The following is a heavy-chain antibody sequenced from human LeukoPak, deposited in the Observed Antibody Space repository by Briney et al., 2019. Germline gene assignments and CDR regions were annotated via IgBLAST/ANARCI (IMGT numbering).Heavy chain of an antibody. CDR3: AKDGATKWLGYYFDY. D-gene: IGHD6-19*01. J-gene: IGHJ4*02. CDR2: ISWNSGSI. CDR1: GFTFDDYA. Sequence: GRSLRLSCAASGFTFDDYAMHWVRQAPGKGLEWVSGISWNSGSIGYADSVKGRFTISRDNAKSSLYPQMNSLRAEDTALYYCAKDGATKWLGYYFDYWGQGTLVTVSS. V-gene: IGHV3-9*01.